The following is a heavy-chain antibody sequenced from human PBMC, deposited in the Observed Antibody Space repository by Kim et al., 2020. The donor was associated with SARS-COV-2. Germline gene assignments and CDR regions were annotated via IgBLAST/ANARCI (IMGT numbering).Heavy chain of an antibody. J-gene: IGHJ4*02. CDR2: IYYSGST. D-gene: IGHD5-18*01. V-gene: IGHV4-39*01. CDR1: GGSISSSSYY. CDR3: ARHAPYSYGYVFDY. Sequence: SETLSLTCTVSGGSISSSSYYWGWIRQPPGKGLEWIGSIYYSGSTYYNPSLKSRVTISVDTSKNQFSLKLSSVTAADTAVYYCARHAPYSYGYVFDYWGQGTLVTVSS.